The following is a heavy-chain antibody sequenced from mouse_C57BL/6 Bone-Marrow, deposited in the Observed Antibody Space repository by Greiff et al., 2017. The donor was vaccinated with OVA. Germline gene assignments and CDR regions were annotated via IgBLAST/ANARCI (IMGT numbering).Heavy chain of an antibody. J-gene: IGHJ2*01. CDR3: TTYPY. CDR1: GFNIKDDY. CDR2: IDPENGDT. Sequence: AQLKQSGAELVRPGASVKLSCTASGFNIKDDYMHWVKERPEQGLEWIGWIDPENGDTEYASKFQGKATITADTSSKTVYLHLSTLTSEDTAVYYSTTYPYWGQGTTLTVSS. V-gene: IGHV14-4*01.